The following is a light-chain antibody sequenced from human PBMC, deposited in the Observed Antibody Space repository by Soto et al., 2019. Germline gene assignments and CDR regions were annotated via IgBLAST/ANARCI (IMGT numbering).Light chain of an antibody. CDR3: QQSYRTPHT. CDR2: DAS. Sequence: EMVMTQSPGTLSFSPGQRATLSVRASQSVSSNLAWYQQKPGQAPRLLIYDASTRAPGIPARFSGSGSATEFTLTISSLQPEDFATYYCQQSYRTPHTFGQGTRLEIK. CDR1: QSVSSN. V-gene: IGKV3-15*01. J-gene: IGKJ5*01.